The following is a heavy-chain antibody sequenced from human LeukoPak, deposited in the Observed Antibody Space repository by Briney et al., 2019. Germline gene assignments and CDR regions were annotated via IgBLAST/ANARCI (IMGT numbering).Heavy chain of an antibody. Sequence: GGSLRLSCAASGFTVSSNYMSWVRQAPGKGLEWVANIKEDGSEKNYADSVKGRFTISRDNAKNSLYLQMNSLRAEDTAVYYCAKVGDDFWSGYSPGGYMDVWGKGTTVTVSS. D-gene: IGHD3-3*01. V-gene: IGHV3-7*01. CDR1: GFTVSSNY. CDR2: IKEDGSEK. J-gene: IGHJ6*03. CDR3: AKVGDDFWSGYSPGGYMDV.